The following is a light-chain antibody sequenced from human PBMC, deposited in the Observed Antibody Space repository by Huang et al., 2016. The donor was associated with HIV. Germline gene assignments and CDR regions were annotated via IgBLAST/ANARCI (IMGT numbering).Light chain of an antibody. CDR3: QQSYGNYT. CDR1: QSISSF. J-gene: IGKJ2*01. CDR2: ATS. Sequence: DIQMTQSPSSLSASVGDRVTITCRASQSISSFLSWNQHKPGKPPKLLIYATSSLQSGVPSRFSGSGSGTDFTLTITSLQPEDFATYYCQQSYGNYTFGQGSKLEIK. V-gene: IGKV1-39*01.